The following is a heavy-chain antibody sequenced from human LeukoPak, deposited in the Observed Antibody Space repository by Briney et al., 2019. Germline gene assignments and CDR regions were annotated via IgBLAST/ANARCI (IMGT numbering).Heavy chain of an antibody. CDR2: INPNSGGT. Sequence: ASVKVSCKASGYSFSDYYMHWVRQAPGQGLEWMGWINPNSGGTNYAQKFQGRVTMTRDTSISTAYMELSRLRSDDTAVYYCARDPGSSGSSWYVWGQGTLVTVSS. D-gene: IGHD6-13*01. CDR1: GYSFSDYY. J-gene: IGHJ4*02. CDR3: ARDPGSSGSSWYV. V-gene: IGHV1-2*02.